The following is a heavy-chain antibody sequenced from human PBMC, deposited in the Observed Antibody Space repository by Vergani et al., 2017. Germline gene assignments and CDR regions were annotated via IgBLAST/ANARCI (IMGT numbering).Heavy chain of an antibody. Sequence: QVQLVQSGAEVKKPGSSVKVSCKASGGTFSSYAISWVRQAPGQGLEWMGRIIPILGIANYAQKFQGRVTIPADKATSTAYMELSSLRSEDTAVYYCRVGATYYYGMDVWGQGTTVTVS. J-gene: IGHJ6*02. CDR3: RVGATYYYGMDV. V-gene: IGHV1-69*04. D-gene: IGHD1-26*01. CDR2: IIPILGIA. CDR1: GGTFSSYA.